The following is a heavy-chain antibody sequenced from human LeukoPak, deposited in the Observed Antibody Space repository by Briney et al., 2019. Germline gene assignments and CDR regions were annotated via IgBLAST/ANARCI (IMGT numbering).Heavy chain of an antibody. Sequence: GGSLRLSCVASGFTFGNYGMNWVRQAPGKGLEWVSYISSSRSSIDYADSVRGRFTISRDNARNSLYLQMNSLRAEDTAVYYCARDFPPTYYYDSSGSHYWGQGTLVTVSS. D-gene: IGHD3-22*01. V-gene: IGHV3-48*01. CDR2: ISSSRSSI. CDR3: ARDFPPTYYYDSSGSHY. CDR1: GFTFGNYG. J-gene: IGHJ4*02.